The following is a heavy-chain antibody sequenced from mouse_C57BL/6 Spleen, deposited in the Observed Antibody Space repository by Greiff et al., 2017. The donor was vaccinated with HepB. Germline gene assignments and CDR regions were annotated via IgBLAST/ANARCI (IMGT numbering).Heavy chain of an antibody. D-gene: IGHD1-1*01. J-gene: IGHJ2*01. V-gene: IGHV5-9-1*02. CDR2: ISSGGDYI. CDR3: TRENYYGSSYGFDY. Sequence: EVMLVESGEGLVKPGGSLKLSCAASGFTFSSYAMSWVRQTPEKRLEWVAYISSGGDYIYYADTVKGRFTISRDNARNTLYLQMSSLKSEDTAMYYCTRENYYGSSYGFDYWGQGTTLTVSS. CDR1: GFTFSSYA.